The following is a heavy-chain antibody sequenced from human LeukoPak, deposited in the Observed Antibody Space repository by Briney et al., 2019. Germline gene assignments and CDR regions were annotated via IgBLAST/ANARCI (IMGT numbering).Heavy chain of an antibody. CDR3: ARTDYYYDSSGYDY. V-gene: IGHV3-7*01. Sequence: PGGSLRPSCAASGFTFSSYWMSWVRQAPGKGLEWVANIKQDGSEKYYVDSVKGRFTISRDNAKNSLYLQMNSLRAEDTAVYYCARTDYYYDSSGYDYWGQGTLVTVSS. J-gene: IGHJ4*02. CDR1: GFTFSSYW. CDR2: IKQDGSEK. D-gene: IGHD3-22*01.